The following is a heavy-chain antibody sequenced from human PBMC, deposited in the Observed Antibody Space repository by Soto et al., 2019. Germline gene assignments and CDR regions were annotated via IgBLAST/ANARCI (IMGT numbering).Heavy chain of an antibody. Sequence: PGESLKISCKTSGYTFTTFWIGWVRQRPGKGLEWMGIIYPNDSDKRYNPSFQGQVTMSVDQSITTAYLQWSYLKASDTAMYYCARKPRYYNGMDVWGQGTTVTVSS. J-gene: IGHJ6*02. CDR2: IYPNDSDK. V-gene: IGHV5-51*01. CDR3: ARKPRYYNGMDV. CDR1: GYTFTTFW.